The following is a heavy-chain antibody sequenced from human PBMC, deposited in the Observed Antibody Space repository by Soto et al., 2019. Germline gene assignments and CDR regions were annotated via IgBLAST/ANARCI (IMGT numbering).Heavy chain of an antibody. Sequence: PGGSLRLSCAASGFTFSSYAMSWVRQAPGKGLEWVSAISGSGGSTYYADSVEGRFTISRDNSKNTLYLQMNSLRAEDTAVYYCAKDRVVGATLNYGMDVWGPATTVTVSS. CDR2: ISGSGGST. V-gene: IGHV3-23*01. D-gene: IGHD2-15*01. CDR3: AKDRVVGATLNYGMDV. CDR1: GFTFSSYA. J-gene: IGHJ6*02.